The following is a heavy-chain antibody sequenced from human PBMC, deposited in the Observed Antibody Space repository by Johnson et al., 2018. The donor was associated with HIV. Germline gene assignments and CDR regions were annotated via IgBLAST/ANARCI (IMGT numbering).Heavy chain of an antibody. J-gene: IGHJ3*02. V-gene: IGHV3-30-3*01. CDR1: GFTFSSYA. Sequence: QVQLVESGGGLVKPGGSLRLSCAASGFTFSSYAMHWVHQAPGKGLEWVAVISYDGSNKYYADSVKGRFTISRDNSKNTLYLQMNSLRAEDTAVYYCAGGPHEVVVVAATSAFDIWGQGTMVTVSS. CDR2: ISYDGSNK. CDR3: AGGPHEVVVVAATSAFDI. D-gene: IGHD2-15*01.